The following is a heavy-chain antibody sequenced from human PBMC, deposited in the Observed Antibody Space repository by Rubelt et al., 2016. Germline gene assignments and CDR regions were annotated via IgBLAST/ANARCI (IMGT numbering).Heavy chain of an antibody. V-gene: IGHV4-59*09. D-gene: IGHD3-10*01. CDR3: ARGAGGFDP. CDR2: HSGST. Sequence: HSGSTNYNPSLKSRVTISVDTSKNQFSLKLSSVTAADTAVYYCARGAGGFDPWGQGTLVTVSS. J-gene: IGHJ5*02.